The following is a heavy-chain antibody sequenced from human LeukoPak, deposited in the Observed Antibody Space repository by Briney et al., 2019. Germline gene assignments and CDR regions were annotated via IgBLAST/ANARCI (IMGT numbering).Heavy chain of an antibody. CDR1: GYTFTSYD. Sequence: VASVKVSCKASGYTFTSYDINWVRQATGQGLEWMGWMNPNSGNTGYAQKFQGRVTMTRNTSISTAYMELSSLRSEDTAVYYCARGNGFDWLLALIAYWGQGTLVTVSS. D-gene: IGHD3-9*01. J-gene: IGHJ4*02. CDR2: MNPNSGNT. V-gene: IGHV1-8*01. CDR3: ARGNGFDWLLALIAY.